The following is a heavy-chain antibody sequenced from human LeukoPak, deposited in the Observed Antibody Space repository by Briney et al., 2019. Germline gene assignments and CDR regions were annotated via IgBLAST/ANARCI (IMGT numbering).Heavy chain of an antibody. V-gene: IGHV4-59*01. D-gene: IGHD3-22*01. J-gene: IGHJ4*02. CDR1: GGSLSSFY. CDR2: IYYSGST. CDR3: AREYADYYDSSGYFDY. Sequence: SETLSLTCTVSGGSLSSFYWSWIRQPPGKGLEWIGYIYYSGSTNYNPSLKSRVTISVDTSKNQFSLKLSSVTAADTAVYYCAREYADYYDSSGYFDYWGQGTLVTVSS.